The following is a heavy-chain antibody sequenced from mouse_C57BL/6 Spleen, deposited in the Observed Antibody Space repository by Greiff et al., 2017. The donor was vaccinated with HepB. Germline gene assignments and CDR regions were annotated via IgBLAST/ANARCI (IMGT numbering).Heavy chain of an antibody. CDR1: GFTFSSYA. CDR3: ARDGYFDV. Sequence: EVMLVESGGGLVKPGGSLKLSCAASGFTFSSYAMSWVRQTPEKRLEWVATISDGGSYTYYPDNVKGQFTISRDNAKNNLYLQMSHLKSEDTAMYYCARDGYFDVWGTGTTVTVSS. J-gene: IGHJ1*03. CDR2: ISDGGSYT. V-gene: IGHV5-4*01.